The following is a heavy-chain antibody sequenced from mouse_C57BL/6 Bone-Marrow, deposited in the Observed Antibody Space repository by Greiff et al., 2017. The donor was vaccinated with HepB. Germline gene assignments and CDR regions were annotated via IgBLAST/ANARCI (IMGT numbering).Heavy chain of an antibody. V-gene: IGHV1-81*01. CDR3: VVLRNYAMDY. J-gene: IGHJ4*01. CDR1: GYTFTSYG. D-gene: IGHD1-1*01. Sequence: QVHVKQSGAELARPGASVKLSCKASGYTFTSYGISWVKQRTGQGLEWFGEIYPRSGNTYYNEKFKGKATLTADKSSSTAYMELRILTSEDSAVYFCVVLRNYAMDYWGQGTSVTVSS. CDR2: IYPRSGNT.